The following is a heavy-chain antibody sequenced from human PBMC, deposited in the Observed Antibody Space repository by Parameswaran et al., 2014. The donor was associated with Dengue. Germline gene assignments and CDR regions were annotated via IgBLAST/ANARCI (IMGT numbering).Heavy chain of an antibody. D-gene: IGHD5-18*01. Sequence: VRQMPGKGLEWVAVISYDGSNKYYADSVKGRFTISRDNSKNTLYLQMNSLRAEDTAVYYCAREPAMAGMLFDPWGQGTLVTVSS. J-gene: IGHJ5*02. V-gene: IGHV3-30-3*01. CDR3: AREPAMAGMLFDP. CDR2: ISYDGSNK.